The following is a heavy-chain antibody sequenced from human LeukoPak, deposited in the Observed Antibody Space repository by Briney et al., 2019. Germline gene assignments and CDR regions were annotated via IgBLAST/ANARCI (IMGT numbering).Heavy chain of an antibody. CDR3: ARRSGDAFDI. CDR1: GFTFSSYS. J-gene: IGHJ3*02. V-gene: IGHV3-21*01. Sequence: GGSLRLSCAASGFTFSSYSMNWVRQAPGNWREWVSSISSSSSYIYYADSVKGRFTISRDNAKNSLYLQMNSLRAEDTAVYYCARRSGDAFDIWGQGTMVTVSS. CDR2: ISSSSSYI. D-gene: IGHD2-15*01.